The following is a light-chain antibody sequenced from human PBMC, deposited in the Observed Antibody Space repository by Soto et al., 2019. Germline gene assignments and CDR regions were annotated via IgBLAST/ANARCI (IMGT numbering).Light chain of an antibody. CDR1: SSNIGAGYD. CDR3: QSYDSSLSGWV. J-gene: IGLJ3*02. CDR2: GNS. Sequence: QSVLTQPPSVSGAPGQRVTISCTGSSSNIGAGYDVHWYQQLPGTAPKLLIYGNSNRTSGVPDRFSGSKAGTSASLAITGLQAEDEADYYCQSYDSSLSGWVFGRGTKVTVL. V-gene: IGLV1-40*01.